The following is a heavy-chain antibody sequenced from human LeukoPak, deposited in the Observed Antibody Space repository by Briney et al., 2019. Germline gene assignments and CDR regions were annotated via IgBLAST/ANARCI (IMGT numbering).Heavy chain of an antibody. CDR2: INPNSGGT. J-gene: IGHJ3*02. V-gene: IGHV1-2*02. CDR3: ARAIVVVPAATRGAFDI. CDR1: VYTFTGYY. Sequence: ASVKVSCKGSVYTFTGYYMHWVRQAPGQGLEGMGWINPNSGGTNYAQKFQGRVTMTRDTSISTAYMELSRLRSDDTAVYYCARAIVVVPAATRGAFDIWGQGTMVTVSS. D-gene: IGHD2-2*01.